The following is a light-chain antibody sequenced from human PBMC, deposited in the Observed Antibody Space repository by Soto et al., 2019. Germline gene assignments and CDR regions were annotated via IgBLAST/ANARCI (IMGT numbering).Light chain of an antibody. J-gene: IGKJ1*01. Sequence: EIVMTQSPATLSVSPGERATLSCRASQSVSSYLAWYQQKPGQAPRLLIYGASSRATGIPDRFSGSGSGTDFTLIISRLEPEDFAVFYCQHYGNSPLTFGQGTKVDIK. CDR3: QHYGNSPLT. V-gene: IGKV3-20*01. CDR1: QSVSSY. CDR2: GAS.